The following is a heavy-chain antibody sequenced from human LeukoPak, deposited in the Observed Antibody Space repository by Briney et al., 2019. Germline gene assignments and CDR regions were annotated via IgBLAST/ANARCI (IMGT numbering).Heavy chain of an antibody. Sequence: SETLSLTCAVYGGSFSGYYWSWIRQPPGKGLEWIGEINHSGSTNYNPSLKSRVTISVDTSKNQFSLKLSSVTAADTAVYYCARGDGYGDYAYYFDYWGQETLVTVSS. CDR2: INHSGST. CDR3: ARGDGYGDYAYYFDY. V-gene: IGHV4-34*01. CDR1: GGSFSGYY. J-gene: IGHJ4*02. D-gene: IGHD4-17*01.